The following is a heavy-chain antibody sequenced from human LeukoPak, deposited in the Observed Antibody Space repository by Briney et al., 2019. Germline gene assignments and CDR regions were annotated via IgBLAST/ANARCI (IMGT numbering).Heavy chain of an antibody. CDR1: GGSFSTYY. V-gene: IGHV4-59*01. CDR3: ARVASVGATRALDY. CDR2: MYYRGST. D-gene: IGHD1-26*01. Sequence: PSETLTLTCTVSGGSFSTYYWNWIRQSPGKGLEWIGYMYYRGSTNYNPSLKSRVTISVDTSKNESSLKLSSLTAADTAVYYCARVASVGATRALDYWGQGTLVTVSS. J-gene: IGHJ4*02.